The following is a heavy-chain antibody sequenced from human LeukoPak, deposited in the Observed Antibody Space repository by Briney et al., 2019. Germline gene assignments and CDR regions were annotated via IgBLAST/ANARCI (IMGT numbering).Heavy chain of an antibody. D-gene: IGHD2/OR15-2a*01. Sequence: ASVKVSCKASGYTFTSYYMHWVRQAPGQGLEWMGIINPSGGSTSYAQKFLGRVTMTRDTSTSTVYMELSSLRSEDTAVYYCAREESGSYYYYGMDVWGQGTTVTVSS. V-gene: IGHV1-46*01. CDR3: AREESGSYYYYGMDV. CDR1: GYTFTSYY. CDR2: INPSGGST. J-gene: IGHJ6*02.